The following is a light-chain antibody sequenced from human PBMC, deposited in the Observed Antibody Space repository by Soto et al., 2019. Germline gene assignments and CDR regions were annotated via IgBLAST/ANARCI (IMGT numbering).Light chain of an antibody. J-gene: IGKJ3*01. CDR2: DAS. CDR1: QDISNY. CDR3: QQYDNLPPGWST. Sequence: DIQMTQSPSSLSASVGDRVTITCQASQDISNYLNWYQQKPGKAPKLLIYDASNLETGVPSRFSGSGSGTDFTFTISSLQPEDIATYYCQQYDNLPPGWSTFGPGTKVDIK. V-gene: IGKV1-33*01.